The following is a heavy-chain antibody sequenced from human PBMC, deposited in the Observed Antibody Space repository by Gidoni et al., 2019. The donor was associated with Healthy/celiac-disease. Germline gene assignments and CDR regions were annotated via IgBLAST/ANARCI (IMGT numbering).Heavy chain of an antibody. CDR3: ARGRSRGYCSGGSCPYYYYYYGMDV. V-gene: IGHV4-34*01. J-gene: IGHJ6*02. D-gene: IGHD2-15*01. CDR1: GGSFSGYY. Sequence: QVQLQQWGAGLLKPSETLSLTCAVYGGSFSGYYWSWIRQPPGKGLEWIGEINHSGSTNYNPSLKSRVTISVDTSKNQFSLKLSSVTAADTAVYYCARGRSRGYCSGGSCPYYYYYYGMDVWGQGTTVTVSS. CDR2: INHSGST.